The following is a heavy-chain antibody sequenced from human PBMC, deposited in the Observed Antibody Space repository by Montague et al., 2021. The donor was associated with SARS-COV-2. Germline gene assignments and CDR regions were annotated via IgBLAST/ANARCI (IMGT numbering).Heavy chain of an antibody. CDR1: GGSFSGYY. J-gene: IGHJ4*02. D-gene: IGHD3-3*01. V-gene: IGHV4-59*06. CDR3: ARATCITIFGVVNQFDY. Sequence: SETLSLTCAVYGGSFSGYYWSWIRQPPGKGLEWIGYIYYSGSTYYNPSLKSRVTISVDTSKNQFSLKLSSVTAADTAVYYCARATCITIFGVVNQFDYWGQGTLVTVSS. CDR2: IYYSGST.